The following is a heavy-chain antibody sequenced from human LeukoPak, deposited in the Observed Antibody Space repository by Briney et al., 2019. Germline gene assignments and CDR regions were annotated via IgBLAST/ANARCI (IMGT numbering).Heavy chain of an antibody. J-gene: IGHJ4*02. D-gene: IGHD6-13*01. V-gene: IGHV3-21*01. Sequence: GGSLRLSCAASGFIFSTYNMNWVRQAPGKGLEWVSSISSSSSYIYYADSVKGRFTISRDNAKNSLYLQMNSLRAEDTAVYYCARDQVSIAGTGIDYWGQGTLVTVSS. CDR1: GFIFSTYN. CDR3: ARDQVSIAGTGIDY. CDR2: ISSSSSYI.